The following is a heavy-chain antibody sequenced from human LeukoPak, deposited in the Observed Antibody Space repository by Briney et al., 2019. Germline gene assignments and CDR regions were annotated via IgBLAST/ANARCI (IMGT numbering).Heavy chain of an antibody. CDR3: ARGVRYFDWLLPNSFDS. D-gene: IGHD3-9*01. CDR1: GYTFTSYG. CDR2: ISAYNGNK. J-gene: IGHJ4*02. V-gene: IGHV1-18*01. Sequence: ASVKVSCKASGYTFTSYGISWVRQVPGQGLEWMGWISAYNGNKNYAQKLQGRVTMTTDTSTSTAYMELRSLRSDDTAVYYCARGVRYFDWLLPNSFDSWGQGTLVTVSS.